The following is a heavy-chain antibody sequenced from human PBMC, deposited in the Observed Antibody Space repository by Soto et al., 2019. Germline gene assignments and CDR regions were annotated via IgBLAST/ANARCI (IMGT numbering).Heavy chain of an antibody. Sequence: QVQLQESGPGLVKPSQTLPLTCTVSGASISSVGYYWSWIRQHPEKGLEWIGSIFYSGTAYYNPSHESRVTMSLDRSENQVSLKLSSVTAADTAVYYCARPLDYCNGFGPFEYWGHGSVVTVSS. CDR2: IFYSGTA. V-gene: IGHV4-31*03. J-gene: IGHJ4*03. D-gene: IGHD2-15*01. CDR3: ARPLDYCNGFGPFEY. CDR1: GASISSVGYY.